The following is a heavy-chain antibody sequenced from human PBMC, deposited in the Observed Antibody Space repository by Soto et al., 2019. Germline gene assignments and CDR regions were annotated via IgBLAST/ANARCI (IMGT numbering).Heavy chain of an antibody. D-gene: IGHD2-15*01. V-gene: IGHV4-31*03. CDR1: GDSISSDGYY. Sequence: QVQLQESGPGLVKPSQTLSLTCTVSGDSISSDGYYWSWIRQHPGNGLEWIGYIYHSGNTYYNPSLKSRVTISADTSKNQVSLKVSSVTAADTAVYYCAREAAVEGMDVWGQGTTVTVS. CDR2: IYHSGNT. J-gene: IGHJ6*02. CDR3: AREAAVEGMDV.